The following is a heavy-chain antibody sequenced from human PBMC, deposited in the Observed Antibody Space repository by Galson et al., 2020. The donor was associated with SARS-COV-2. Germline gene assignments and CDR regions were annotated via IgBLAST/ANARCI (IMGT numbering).Heavy chain of an antibody. D-gene: IGHD3-9*01. CDR3: ARDHFGPYYDMLTGYYQNWFDP. CDR2: IYTSGST. V-gene: IGHV4-61*02. Sequence: SETLSLTCTVSGGSISSGSYYWSWITQTAGKELEWIGRIYTSGSTHYNPSLKSRATITVNTSKNQFSLKLSSVTAADTAVYYCARDHFGPYYDMLTGYYQNWFDPWGQGTLVTVSS. J-gene: IGHJ5*02. CDR1: GGSISSGSYY.